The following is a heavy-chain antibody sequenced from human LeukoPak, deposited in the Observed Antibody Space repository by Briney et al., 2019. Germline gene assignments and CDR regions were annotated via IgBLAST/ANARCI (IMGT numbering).Heavy chain of an antibody. J-gene: IGHJ4*02. CDR1: GFTISSYS. V-gene: IGHV3-21*01. CDR2: ISSSSSYI. CDR3: ARAGADRYNPNAY. Sequence: PGGSLRLSWAASGFTISSYSIKCVRQAPGKGLEWVSSISSSSSYIYYADSVKGRFTISRDNAKNSLYLQMNSLRAEDTAVYYCARAGADRYNPNAYWGQGTLVTVSS. D-gene: IGHD5-24*01.